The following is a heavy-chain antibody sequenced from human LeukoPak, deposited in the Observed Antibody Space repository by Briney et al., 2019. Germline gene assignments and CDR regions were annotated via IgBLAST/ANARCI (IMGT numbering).Heavy chain of an antibody. Sequence: GGSLRLSCAASGFTFSSYAMSWVRQAPWKGLEWVSAISGSGGSTYYADSVKGRFTISRDNSRNTLYLQMNSLRAEDTAVYYCAKGTTVVTQAFFDYWGQGTLVTVSS. CDR3: AKGTTVVTQAFFDY. V-gene: IGHV3-23*01. CDR2: ISGSGGST. CDR1: GFTFSSYA. D-gene: IGHD4-23*01. J-gene: IGHJ4*02.